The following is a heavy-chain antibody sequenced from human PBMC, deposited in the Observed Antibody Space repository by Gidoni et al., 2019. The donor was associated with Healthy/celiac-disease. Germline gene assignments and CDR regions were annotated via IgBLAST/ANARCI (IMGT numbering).Heavy chain of an antibody. CDR1: GVTFSSYA. CDR2: ISGSGGST. J-gene: IGHJ6*02. CDR3: AKDLTGGTPTHMDV. D-gene: IGHD7-27*01. Sequence: EVKLLESGGGLVKPGGSLRLACAAYGVTFSSYAMSWVRQAPGKGREWVSAISGSGGSTYYADSVKGRFTISRDNSKNTLYLQMNSLRAEDTAVYYCAKDLTGGTPTHMDVWGQGTTVTVSS. V-gene: IGHV3-23*01.